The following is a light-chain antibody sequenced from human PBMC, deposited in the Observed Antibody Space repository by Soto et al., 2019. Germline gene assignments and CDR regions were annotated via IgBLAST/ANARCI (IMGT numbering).Light chain of an antibody. Sequence: EIVLTQSPGTLPLSPGERATLSCRASQSVTSSYLAWYQQKPGQAPRLLIYGVSTRATGIPDRFSGSGSGTDFTLTISRLEPEDFAVYYCQQYGSSPYTFGQGTKLEIK. CDR2: GVS. CDR1: QSVTSSY. V-gene: IGKV3-20*01. J-gene: IGKJ2*01. CDR3: QQYGSSPYT.